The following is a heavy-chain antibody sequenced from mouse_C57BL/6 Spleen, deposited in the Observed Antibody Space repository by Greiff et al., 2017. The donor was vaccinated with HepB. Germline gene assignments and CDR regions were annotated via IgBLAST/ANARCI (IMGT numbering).Heavy chain of an antibody. Sequence: EVKLLESGPGLVKPSQSLSLTCSVTGYSITSGYYWNWIRQFPGNKLEWMGYISYDGSNNYNPSLKNRISITRDTSKNQFFLKLNSVTTEDTATYYCARDLPYYYGSSSYAMDYWGQGTSVTVSS. D-gene: IGHD1-1*01. CDR3: ARDLPYYYGSSSYAMDY. V-gene: IGHV3-6*01. CDR1: GYSITSGYY. J-gene: IGHJ4*01. CDR2: ISYDGSN.